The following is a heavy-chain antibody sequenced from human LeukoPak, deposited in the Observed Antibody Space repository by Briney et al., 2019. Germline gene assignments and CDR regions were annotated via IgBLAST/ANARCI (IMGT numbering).Heavy chain of an antibody. CDR3: ARDGTYYDFWSGYPTTFDY. Sequence: SEQVSCKASGYTLTRYYMHWVGQAPAQGLEWMGWINPNCGGTNYAQNFQGRVTMTRDTSISTAYMELSRLRSDDTAVYYCARDGTYYDFWSGYPTTFDYWGQGTLVTVSS. CDR2: INPNCGGT. D-gene: IGHD3-3*01. J-gene: IGHJ4*02. CDR1: GYTLTRYY. V-gene: IGHV1-2*02.